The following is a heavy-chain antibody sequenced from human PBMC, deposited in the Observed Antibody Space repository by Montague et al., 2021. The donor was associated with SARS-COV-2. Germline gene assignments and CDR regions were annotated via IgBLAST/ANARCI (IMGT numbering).Heavy chain of an antibody. V-gene: IGHV4-34*01. J-gene: IGHJ4*02. CDR2: INHSGSP. CDR3: ARGFRTVEMPTISFDY. CDR1: GESVSGFY. Sequence: SETLPLTCAVYGESVSGFYWGWIRQPPGEGLEWLGEINHSGSPNYNPSLRSRVTMSLDTSKNQFSLKLSSVTAADTAVYFCARGFRTVEMPTISFDYWGQGTLVTVSS. D-gene: IGHD5-24*01.